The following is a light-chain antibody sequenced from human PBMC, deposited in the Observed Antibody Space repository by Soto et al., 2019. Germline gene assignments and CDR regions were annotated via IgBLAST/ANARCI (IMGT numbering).Light chain of an antibody. V-gene: IGKV1-39*01. CDR2: AAS. CDR1: QSISTF. J-gene: IGKJ2*01. Sequence: DIQMTHSPSSLSASVGDRVTITCRASQSISTFLTWYHQKPGKGPNLLIYAASNLQLGVPPRFSGSYAGTDFTLTISSMQPEDFGTFYCHQSFSTPPYTFAQGTKLGIK. CDR3: HQSFSTPPYT.